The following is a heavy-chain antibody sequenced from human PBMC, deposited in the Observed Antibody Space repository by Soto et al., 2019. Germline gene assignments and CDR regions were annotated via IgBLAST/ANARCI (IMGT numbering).Heavy chain of an antibody. V-gene: IGHV1-3*01. J-gene: IGHJ3*02. CDR1: GYTFTSYA. CDR3: AREGVIPTLLYDYIWGSYPVSAAFDI. D-gene: IGHD3-16*02. CDR2: INAGNGNT. Sequence: VASVKVSCKASGYTFTSYAMHWVRQAPGQRLEWMGWINAGNGNTKYSQKFQGRVTITRDTSASTAYMELSSLRSEDTAVYYCAREGVIPTLLYDYIWGSYPVSAAFDIWGQGTMVTVSS.